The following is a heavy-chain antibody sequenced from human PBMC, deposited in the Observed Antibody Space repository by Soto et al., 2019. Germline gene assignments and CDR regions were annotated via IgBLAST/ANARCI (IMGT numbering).Heavy chain of an antibody. D-gene: IGHD3-9*01. Sequence: GSLRLSCAASGFTFSDYYMSWIRQAPGKGLEWVSYISSSGSTIYYADSVKGRFTISRDNAKNSLYLQMNSLRAEDTAVYYCARGLYYDILTGYSPDAFDIWGQGTMVTVSS. CDR3: ARGLYYDILTGYSPDAFDI. V-gene: IGHV3-11*01. CDR1: GFTFSDYY. CDR2: ISSSGSTI. J-gene: IGHJ3*02.